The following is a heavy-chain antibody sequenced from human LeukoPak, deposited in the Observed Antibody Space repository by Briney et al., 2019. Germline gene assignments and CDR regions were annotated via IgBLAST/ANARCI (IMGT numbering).Heavy chain of an antibody. CDR1: GFTFNSYE. V-gene: IGHV3-48*03. D-gene: IGHD2-2*01. CDR3: AKPSPALDI. J-gene: IGHJ3*02. Sequence: GGSLRLSCAASGFTFNSYEMNWVRQAPGKGLEWVSYISSSGDTIYYADSVKGRFTISRDNAKNSLYLQMNSLRAEDTAVYYCAKPSPALDIWGQGTMVTVSS. CDR2: ISSSGDTI.